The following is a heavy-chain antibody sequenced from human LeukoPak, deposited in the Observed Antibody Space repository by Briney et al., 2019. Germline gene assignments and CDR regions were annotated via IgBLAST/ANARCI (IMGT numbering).Heavy chain of an antibody. CDR1: GLTLNNYG. CDR2: VSALDEI. Sequence: GGSLRLSCSASGLTLNNYGVSWVGQAPGRGLDWVSSVSALDEIYYADSVKGRSTISRDKSMNTVYLQMNSLRAEDMAIYYCAILAVAAPTGVCWGQGTLVTVSS. CDR3: AILAVAAPTGVC. J-gene: IGHJ4*02. V-gene: IGHV3-23*01. D-gene: IGHD6-19*01.